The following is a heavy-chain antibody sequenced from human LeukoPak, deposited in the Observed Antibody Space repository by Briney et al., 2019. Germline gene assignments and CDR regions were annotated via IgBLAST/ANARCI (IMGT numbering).Heavy chain of an antibody. CDR2: INSDGSST. J-gene: IGHJ5*02. CDR3: ARPTGYSSGWYPWFDP. Sequence: GGSLRLSCAASGFTFSSYWMHWVRQAPGKGLVWVSRINSDGSSTRYADSVKGRFTISRDNAKNTLYLQMNSLRAEDTAVYYCARPTGYSSGWYPWFDPWGQGTLVTVSS. V-gene: IGHV3-74*01. D-gene: IGHD6-19*01. CDR1: GFTFSSYW.